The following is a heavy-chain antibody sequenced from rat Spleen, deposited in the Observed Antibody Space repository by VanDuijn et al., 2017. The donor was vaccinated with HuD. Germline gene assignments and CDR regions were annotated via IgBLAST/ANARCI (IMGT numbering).Heavy chain of an antibody. Sequence: EVQLVESGGGLVQPGRSLKLSCAASGFTFSDSGMAWVRQAPGKGLEWIGEINKDSSVRKYIPSLKEKIIISRDNAQNTLYLKMSRLGSEDTATYYCAATEYYAGSYYFHYWGQGVMVTVSS. CDR3: AATEYYAGSYYFHY. J-gene: IGHJ2*01. D-gene: IGHD1-12*02. CDR1: GFTFSDSG. CDR2: INKDSSVR. V-gene: IGHV4-2*01.